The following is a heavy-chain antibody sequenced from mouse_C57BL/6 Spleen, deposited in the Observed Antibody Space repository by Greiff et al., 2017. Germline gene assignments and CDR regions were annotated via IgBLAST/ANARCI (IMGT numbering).Heavy chain of an antibody. CDR1: GFTFNTYA. Sequence: EVQVVESGGGLVQPKGSLKLSCAASGFTFNTYAMHWVRQAPGKGLEWVARIRSKSSNYATYYADSVKDRFTISRDDSQSMLYLQMNNLKTEDTAMYYCVREGENYGSYARDYWGQGTSVTVSS. D-gene: IGHD1-1*01. J-gene: IGHJ4*01. CDR2: IRSKSSNYAT. CDR3: VREGENYGSYARDY. V-gene: IGHV10-3*01.